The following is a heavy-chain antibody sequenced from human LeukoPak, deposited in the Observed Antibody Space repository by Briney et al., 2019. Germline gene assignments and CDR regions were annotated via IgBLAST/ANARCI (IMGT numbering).Heavy chain of an antibody. CDR2: IIPILGIA. CDR1: GGTFSSYA. J-gene: IGHJ4*02. D-gene: IGHD2-2*01. V-gene: IGHV1-69*04. Sequence: SVKVSCKASGGTFSSYAISWVRQAPGQGLEWMGRIIPILGIANYAQKFQGRVTITADKSTSTAYMELSSLRSEDTAVYYCARVVPAAMGYFDYWGQGTLVTVSS. CDR3: ARVVPAAMGYFDY.